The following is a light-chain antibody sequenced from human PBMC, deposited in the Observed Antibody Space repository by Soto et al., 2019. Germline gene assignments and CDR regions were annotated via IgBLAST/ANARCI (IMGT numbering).Light chain of an antibody. V-gene: IGKV1-5*01. CDR1: QSISSW. Sequence: IQMTQSPSTLSASVGDRVTITCRASQSISSWLAWYQQKPGKAPKLLIYDASSLESGVPSRFSGSGSGTEFTLTISSLQPDDFATYYCQQYNSFLTFGPGTKVDIK. J-gene: IGKJ3*01. CDR2: DAS. CDR3: QQYNSFLT.